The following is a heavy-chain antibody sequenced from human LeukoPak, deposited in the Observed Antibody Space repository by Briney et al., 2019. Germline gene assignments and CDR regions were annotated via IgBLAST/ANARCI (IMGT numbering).Heavy chain of an antibody. CDR2: INHSGST. V-gene: IGHV4-34*01. CDR3: ARGLNRDCSGGSCYYSGWFDP. Sequence: PSETLSLTCAVYGGSFSGYYWSWIRQPPGKGLEWIGEINHSGSTNYNPSLKSRVTISVDTSKNQFSLKLSSVTAADTAVYYCARGLNRDCSGGSCYYSGWFDPWGQGTLVTVSS. D-gene: IGHD2-15*01. J-gene: IGHJ5*02. CDR1: GGSFSGYY.